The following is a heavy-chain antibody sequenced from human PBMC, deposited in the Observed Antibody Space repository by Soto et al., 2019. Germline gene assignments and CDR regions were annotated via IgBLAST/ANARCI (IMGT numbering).Heavy chain of an antibody. V-gene: IGHV3-30*18. CDR2: ISYDGSNK. D-gene: IGHD6-13*01. CDR3: ANLLAAAGWYYYYYYGMDV. CDR1: GFTFSSYG. Sequence: GGSLRLSCAASGFTFSSYGMHWVRQAPGKGPEWVAVISYDGSNKYYADSVKGRFTISRDNSKNTLYLQMNSLRAEDTAVYYCANLLAAAGWYYYYYYGMDVWGQGTTVTVSS. J-gene: IGHJ6*02.